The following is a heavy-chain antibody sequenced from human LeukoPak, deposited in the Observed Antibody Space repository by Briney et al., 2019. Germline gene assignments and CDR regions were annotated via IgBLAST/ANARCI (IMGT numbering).Heavy chain of an antibody. CDR2: IYGDAGT. CDR3: ARDRAGRKSWVEFDL. D-gene: IGHD3-10*01. V-gene: IGHV3-53*05. Sequence: GGSLRLSCTVSGFTVSTTYIDWVRQTPGKGLEWVSLIYGDAGTVYADSVRGRFTVSRDNSKNMVYLQMNSLTTEDSALYYCARDRAGRKSWVEFDLWGQETLVTVSS. CDR1: GFTVSTTY. J-gene: IGHJ5*02.